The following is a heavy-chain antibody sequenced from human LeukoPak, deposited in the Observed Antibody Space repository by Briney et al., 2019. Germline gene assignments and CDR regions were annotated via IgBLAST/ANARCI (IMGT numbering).Heavy chain of an antibody. CDR1: GYTFTGYY. CDR2: INPNSGGT. V-gene: IGHV1-2*02. J-gene: IGHJ4*02. Sequence: ASVKVSCKASGYTFTGYYMHWVRQAPGQGPEWMGWINPNSGGTNYAQIFQGRVTMTRDTSISTAYMELSRLRSDDTAVYYCARTQWEILTPLIYWGQRTLVTVSS. D-gene: IGHD1-26*01. CDR3: ARTQWEILTPLIY.